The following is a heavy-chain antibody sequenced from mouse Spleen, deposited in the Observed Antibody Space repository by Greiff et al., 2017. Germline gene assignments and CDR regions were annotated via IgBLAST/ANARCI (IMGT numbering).Heavy chain of an antibody. CDR1: GFSLTSYG. D-gene: IGHD2-3*01. V-gene: IGHV2-5*01. CDR3: AKWVYDGYYGYFDV. J-gene: IGHJ1*01. Sequence: VQLQQSGPGLVQPSQSLSITCTVSGFSLTSYGVHWVRQSPGKGLEWLGVIWRGGSTDYNAAFMSRLSITKDNSKSQVFFKMNSLQADDTAIYYWAKWVYDGYYGYFDVWGAGTTVTVSS. CDR2: IWRGGST.